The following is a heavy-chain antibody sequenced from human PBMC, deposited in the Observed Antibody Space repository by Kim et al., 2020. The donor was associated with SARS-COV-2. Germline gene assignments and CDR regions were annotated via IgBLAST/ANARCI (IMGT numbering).Heavy chain of an antibody. V-gene: IGHV3-33*01. CDR2: IWYDGSNK. CDR3: ARDRNGGYVIDY. J-gene: IGHJ4*02. D-gene: IGHD6-25*01. CDR1: GFTFSSYG. Sequence: GGSLRLSCAASGFTFSSYGMHWVRQAPGKGLEWVAVIWYDGSNKYYADSVKGRFTISRDNSKNTLYLQMNSLRAENTAVYYCARDRNGGYVIDYWGQGTLVTVSS.